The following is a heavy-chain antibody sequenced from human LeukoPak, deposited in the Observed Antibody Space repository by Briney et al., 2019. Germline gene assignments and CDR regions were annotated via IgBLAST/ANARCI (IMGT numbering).Heavy chain of an antibody. CDR1: GYTFSSYS. V-gene: IGHV3-21*01. CDR2: ISSSSSYI. J-gene: IGHJ4*02. Sequence: PGGSLRLSCAASGYTFSSYSMNWVRQAPGKGLEWVSSISSSSSYIYYADSVKGGFTIPRDTAKNSVYLQVNSLRAEDTAVYYCARKPDYSASDYFDCWGQGTLVTVSS. D-gene: IGHD3-16*01. CDR3: ARKPDYSASDYFDC.